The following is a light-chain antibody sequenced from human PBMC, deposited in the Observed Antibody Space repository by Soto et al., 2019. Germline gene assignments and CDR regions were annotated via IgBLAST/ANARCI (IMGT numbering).Light chain of an antibody. J-gene: IGKJ1*01. CDR3: MQALQTPPWT. Sequence: DIVLTQSPLSLPVTPGEPASISCRSSQSLLHSDEYNYLDWYLQKPGQSPQLLIYLGSNRASGVPDRFSGSGSGTDFTLKISRVEAEDVGDYYCMQALQTPPWTFGQGTKVEIK. CDR2: LGS. V-gene: IGKV2-28*01. CDR1: QSLLHSDEYNY.